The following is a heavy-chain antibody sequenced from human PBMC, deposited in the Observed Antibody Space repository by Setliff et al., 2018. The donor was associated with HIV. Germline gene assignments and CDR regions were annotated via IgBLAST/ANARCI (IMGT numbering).Heavy chain of an antibody. CDR3: ARGRNYGSPYFYYMDV. V-gene: IGHV4-59*11. CDR1: GGSISSHY. J-gene: IGHJ6*03. CDR2: IYNTGST. Sequence: SKTLSLTCTVSGGSISSHYWSWIRQPPGKGLEWIGYIYNTGSTNNNPSLKSRVTISIHTSKNQFSLRLSSVTAADTALYYCARGRNYGSPYFYYMDVWATGTTVTVSS. D-gene: IGHD3-10*01.